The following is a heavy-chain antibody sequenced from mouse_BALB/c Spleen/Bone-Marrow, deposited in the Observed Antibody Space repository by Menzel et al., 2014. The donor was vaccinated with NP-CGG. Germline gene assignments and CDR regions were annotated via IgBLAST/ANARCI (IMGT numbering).Heavy chain of an antibody. J-gene: IGHJ2*01. D-gene: IGHD1-1*01. CDR2: IDPANGNT. Sequence: VQLQQSGAELVKPGASVKLSCTASGFNIKDTYMHWVKQRPGQGLEWIGRIDPANGNTKYDPKFQGKATITADTSSNTEYMRLRRLTSEGTAVYYTARDSAISAFDYWGQDAPLPDSS. CDR1: GFNIKDTY. V-gene: IGHV14-3*02. CDR3: ARDSAISAFDY.